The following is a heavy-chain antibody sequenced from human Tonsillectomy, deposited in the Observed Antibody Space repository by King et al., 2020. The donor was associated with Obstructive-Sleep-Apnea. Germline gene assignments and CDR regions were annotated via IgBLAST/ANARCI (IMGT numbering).Heavy chain of an antibody. J-gene: IGHJ6*02. CDR1: WFSLSTSGMC. CDR2: IDWVADN. D-gene: IGHD3-10*01. Sequence: VTLKESGPALVKPTQTLTLTCPFSWFSLSTSGMCVSWIRQPPGKALEWLARIDWVADNYFISSLKTRLNISKDTSNNQVVLTMTNMDPVDTATYYCARILVVRGVIAQYYYYGMDVWGQGTTVTVSS. V-gene: IGHV2-70*11. CDR3: ARILVVRGVIAQYYYYGMDV.